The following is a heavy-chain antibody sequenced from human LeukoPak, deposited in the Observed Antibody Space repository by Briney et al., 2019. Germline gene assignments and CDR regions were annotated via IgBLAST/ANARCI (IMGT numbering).Heavy chain of an antibody. CDR2: ITTSSSYI. Sequence: GGSLRLSCVASGFTLSSYAVSWVRQAPGKGLQWVSSITTSSSYIYYADSVKGRFTISRDNAKNSLYLQMNSLRAEDTAVYYCARHVVALGFDYWGQGTLVTVSS. V-gene: IGHV3-21*01. J-gene: IGHJ4*02. CDR3: ARHVVALGFDY. CDR1: GFTLSSYA. D-gene: IGHD3-22*01.